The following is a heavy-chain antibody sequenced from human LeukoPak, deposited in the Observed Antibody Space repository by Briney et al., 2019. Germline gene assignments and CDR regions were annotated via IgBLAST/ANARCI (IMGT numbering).Heavy chain of an antibody. CDR3: ARDHFSSTSCYWFDP. J-gene: IGHJ5*02. Sequence: ASVKVSCKASGYTFTSYYMHWVRQAPGQGLEWMGIINPSGGSTSYAQKFQGRVTMTRDTSTSTVYMELSSLRSEDTAIYYCARDHFSSTSCYWFDPWGQGTLVTVSS. CDR1: GYTFTSYY. CDR2: INPSGGST. V-gene: IGHV1-46*01. D-gene: IGHD2-2*01.